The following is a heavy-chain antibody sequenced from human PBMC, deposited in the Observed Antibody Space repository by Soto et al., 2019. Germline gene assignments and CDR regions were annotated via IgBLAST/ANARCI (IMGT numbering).Heavy chain of an antibody. D-gene: IGHD3-22*01. CDR3: ARRVFYYDSSGPLEWFDP. CDR2: IYHSGST. Sequence: KLSETLSLTCAVSGGSISSGGYSWSWIRQPPGKGLEWIGYIYHSGSTYYNPSLKSRVTISVDRSKNQFSLKLSSVTAADTAVYYCARRVFYYDSSGPLEWFDPWGQGTPVTVSS. V-gene: IGHV4-30-2*01. CDR1: GGSISSGGYS. J-gene: IGHJ5*02.